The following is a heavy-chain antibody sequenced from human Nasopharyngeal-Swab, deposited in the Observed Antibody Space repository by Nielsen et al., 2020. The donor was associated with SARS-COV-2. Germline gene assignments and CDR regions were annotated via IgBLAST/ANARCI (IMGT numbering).Heavy chain of an antibody. CDR3: AREEAGYSSGWNTWFDP. CDR1: GFTFSSYG. D-gene: IGHD6-19*01. J-gene: IGHJ5*02. Sequence: GGSLRLSCEASGFTFSSYGMHWVRQAPGKGLEWVAVIWYDGSNKYYADSVKGRFTISRDNSKNTLYLQMNSLRAEDTAVYYCAREEAGYSSGWNTWFDPWGQGTLVTVSS. CDR2: IWYDGSNK. V-gene: IGHV3-33*01.